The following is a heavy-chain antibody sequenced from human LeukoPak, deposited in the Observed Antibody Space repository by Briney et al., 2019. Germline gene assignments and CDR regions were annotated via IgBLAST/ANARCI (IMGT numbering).Heavy chain of an antibody. CDR2: INPNSGAT. Sequence: ASVKVSCKASGYTFTSSGISWVRQAPGQGLEWMGWINPNSGATNYAQKFQGRVTMTKDTSINAASMDLSNLRFDDTAIYYCTTSSSWYFFEYWGQGTLVTVAS. D-gene: IGHD6-13*01. J-gene: IGHJ4*02. V-gene: IGHV1-2*02. CDR3: TTSSSWYFFEY. CDR1: GYTFTSSG.